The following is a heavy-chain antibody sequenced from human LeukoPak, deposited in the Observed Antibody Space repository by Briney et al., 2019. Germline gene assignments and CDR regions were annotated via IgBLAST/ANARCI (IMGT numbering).Heavy chain of an antibody. CDR1: GGSISSYY. J-gene: IGHJ5*02. Sequence: SETLSLTCTVSGGSISSYYWSWIRQPPGKGLEWIGYMCYSGSTNYNPSLKSRVTISVDTSKNQFSLKLSSVTAADTAVYYCARVVGSPPGAYNRFDPWGQGTLVTVSS. D-gene: IGHD1-26*01. CDR2: MCYSGST. CDR3: ARVVGSPPGAYNRFDP. V-gene: IGHV4-59*01.